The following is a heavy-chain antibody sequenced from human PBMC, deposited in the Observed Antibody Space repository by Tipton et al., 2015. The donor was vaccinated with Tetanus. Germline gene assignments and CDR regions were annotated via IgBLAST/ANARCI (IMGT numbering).Heavy chain of an antibody. J-gene: IGHJ3*02. CDR2: IPFDGRNE. Sequence: SLRLSCAASGFRFSYSGMHWVRQAPGKGLEWVAVIPFDGRNERYADSVKGRFIISRDNSKNTLYLQMNSLRPEDTAVYYCARDGPTVVTPDAFDIWGQGTMVTVS. CDR3: ARDGPTVVTPDAFDI. D-gene: IGHD3-22*01. CDR1: GFRFSYSG. V-gene: IGHV3-30*03.